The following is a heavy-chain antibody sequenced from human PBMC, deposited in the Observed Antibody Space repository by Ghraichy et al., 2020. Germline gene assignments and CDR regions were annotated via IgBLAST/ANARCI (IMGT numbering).Heavy chain of an antibody. Sequence: SVKVSCKASGGAFSTYTLSWVRQAPGQGLEWMGGIIPIFSTTNYAQKFQGRVTIIADEFTSTAYMELSSLRSEDTAIYYCARDKINAHGVFDVWGQGTRVTVSS. CDR3: ARDKINAHGVFDV. CDR1: GGAFSTYT. V-gene: IGHV1-69*13. CDR2: IIPIFSTT. D-gene: IGHD2-8*01. J-gene: IGHJ3*01.